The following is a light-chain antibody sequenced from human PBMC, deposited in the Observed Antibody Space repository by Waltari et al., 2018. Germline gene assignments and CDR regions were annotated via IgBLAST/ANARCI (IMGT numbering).Light chain of an antibody. CDR3: QHYVSLPVT. J-gene: IGKJ1*01. V-gene: IGKV3-20*01. Sequence: EIAFTQSPGTLSLSPGESDTLSCSASQSVSRDLAWYQQNPGQAPRLLLYGGSNSATGIPDRFSGSGSGTDFSLIISRLEPEDFAVYYCQHYVSLPVTFGQGTKVEIK. CDR1: QSVSRD. CDR2: GGS.